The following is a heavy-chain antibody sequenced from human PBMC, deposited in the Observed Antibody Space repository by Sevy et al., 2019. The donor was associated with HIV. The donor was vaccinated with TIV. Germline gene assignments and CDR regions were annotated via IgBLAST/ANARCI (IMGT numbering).Heavy chain of an antibody. CDR1: GFSLSTSGMC. V-gene: IGHV2-70*01. CDR3: ARMLYGDYAYYFDY. Sequence: SGPTLVKPTQTLTLTCTFSGFSLSTSGMCVSWIRQPPGKALEWLALIDWDDGKYYSTSLKTRLTISKDTSKKQVVLTMTNMDTVDTATYYCARMLYGDYAYYFDYWGQGTLVTVSS. D-gene: IGHD4-17*01. J-gene: IGHJ4*02. CDR2: IDWDDGK.